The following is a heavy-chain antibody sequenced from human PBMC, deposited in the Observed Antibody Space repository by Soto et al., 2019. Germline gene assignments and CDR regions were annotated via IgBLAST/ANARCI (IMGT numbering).Heavy chain of an antibody. D-gene: IGHD2-2*01. CDR1: GGSISSSSYY. Sequence: SETLSLTCTVSGGSISSSSYYWGWIRQPPGKGLEWIGSIYYSGSTYYNPSLKSRVTISVDTPKNQFSLKLSSVTAADTAVYYCARPYQVLGLYYFDYWGQGTPVTVSS. J-gene: IGHJ4*02. V-gene: IGHV4-39*01. CDR3: ARPYQVLGLYYFDY. CDR2: IYYSGST.